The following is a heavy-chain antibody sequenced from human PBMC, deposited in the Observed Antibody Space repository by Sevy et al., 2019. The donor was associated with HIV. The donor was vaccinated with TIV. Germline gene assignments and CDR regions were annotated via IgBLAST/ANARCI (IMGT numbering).Heavy chain of an antibody. CDR3: ARDNSYGDYGLDV. Sequence: SETLSLTCTVSSAAIGSGGYYWSWIRQHPGKGLEWIACINYSGSTYYNPSLKSRLSVSLDTTKNQFSLKLSSVTAADTAVYYCARDNSYGDYGLDVWGLGTTVTVSS. D-gene: IGHD4-17*01. CDR1: SAAIGSGGYY. J-gene: IGHJ6*02. CDR2: INYSGST. V-gene: IGHV4-31*03.